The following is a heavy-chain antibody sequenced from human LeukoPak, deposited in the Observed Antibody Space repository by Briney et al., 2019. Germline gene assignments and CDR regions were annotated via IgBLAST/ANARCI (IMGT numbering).Heavy chain of an antibody. V-gene: IGHV4-61*01. CDR3: ARGSSSWLRN. D-gene: IGHD6-13*01. J-gene: IGHJ4*02. Sequence: PSQTLSLTCTVSGGSISSGSYYWSWIRQPPGKGLEWIGYIYYSGSTNYNPSLKSRVTISVDTSKNQFSLKLSSVTAADTAVYYCARGSSSWLRNWGQGTLVTVSS. CDR2: IYYSGST. CDR1: GGSISSGSYY.